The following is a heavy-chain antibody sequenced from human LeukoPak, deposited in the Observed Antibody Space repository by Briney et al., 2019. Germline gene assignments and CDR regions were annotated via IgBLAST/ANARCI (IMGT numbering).Heavy chain of an antibody. CDR2: MSSDGTKE. CDR1: GFTFSSFA. CDR3: SRDGDVTGETFDY. J-gene: IGHJ4*02. V-gene: IGHV3-30*15. D-gene: IGHD2-21*02. Sequence: GRSLRLSCAASGFTFSSFAMHWVRQAPGKGLEWVAVMSSDGTKEYYADPVKGRFIISRDNSKSTLFLQMSSLRPEDTAVYYCSRDGDVTGETFDYWGQGTLVTVSS.